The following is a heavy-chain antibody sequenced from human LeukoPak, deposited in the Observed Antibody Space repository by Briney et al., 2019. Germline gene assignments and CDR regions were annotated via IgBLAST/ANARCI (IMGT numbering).Heavy chain of an antibody. D-gene: IGHD6-13*01. CDR3: ARRHSSSWYWGSWFDP. CDR1: GYTFTSYY. J-gene: IGHJ5*02. V-gene: IGHV1-46*01. Sequence: ASVKVSCKASGYTFTSYYMHWVRQAPGQGLEWMGIIDPSGGSTSYAQKFQGRVTMTRNTSISTAYMELSSLRSEDTAVYYCARRHSSSWYWGSWFDPWGQGTLVTVSS. CDR2: IDPSGGST.